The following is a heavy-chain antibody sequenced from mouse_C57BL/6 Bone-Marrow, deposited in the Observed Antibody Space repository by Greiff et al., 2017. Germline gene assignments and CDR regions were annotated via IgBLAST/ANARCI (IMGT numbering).Heavy chain of an antibody. CDR1: GYTFTSYG. CDR3: AREGITTVVGNFDY. CDR2: IYPRSGNT. Sequence: VQLQQSGAELARPGASVKLSCKASGYTFTSYGISWVKQRTGQGLEWIGEIYPRSGNTYYNEKFKGKATLTADKSSSTAYMELRSLTSEDSAVYYCAREGITTVVGNFDYWGQGTTLTVSS. J-gene: IGHJ2*01. D-gene: IGHD1-1*01. V-gene: IGHV1-81*01.